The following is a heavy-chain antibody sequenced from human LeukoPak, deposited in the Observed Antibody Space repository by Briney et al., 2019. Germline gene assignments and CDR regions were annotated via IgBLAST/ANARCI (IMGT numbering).Heavy chain of an antibody. CDR2: MNPNSGNT. CDR3: ARGPARTAEYFQH. CDR1: GYTFTSYD. D-gene: IGHD3/OR15-3a*01. J-gene: IGHJ1*01. V-gene: IGHV1-8*01. Sequence: ASVNVSCKASGYTFTSYDINWVRQATGQGLEWMGWMNPNSGNTGYAQKFQGRVTMTRNNSKSTAYMALSSLRSEDTAVYYCARGPARTAEYFQHWGQGTLVTVSS.